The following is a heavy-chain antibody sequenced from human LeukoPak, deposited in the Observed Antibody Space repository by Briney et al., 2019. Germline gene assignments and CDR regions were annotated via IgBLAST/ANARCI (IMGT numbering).Heavy chain of an antibody. J-gene: IGHJ4*02. CDR2: IHTNGRT. CDR3: RRAPTSYGHYLDS. CDR1: GDSISSYY. V-gene: IGHV4-4*09. D-gene: IGHD3-10*01. Sequence: SETLSLTCTVSGDSISSYYWSWIRQTPGKGLEWIGYIHTNGRTNYSPSLKSRVTMSVDSSKSQLSLMLSSVTAADTAVYCTRRAPTSYGHYLDSWGQGTLVTVSS.